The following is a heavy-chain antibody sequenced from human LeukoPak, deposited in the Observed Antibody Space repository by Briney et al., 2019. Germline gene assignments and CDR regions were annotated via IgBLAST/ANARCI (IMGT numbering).Heavy chain of an antibody. CDR1: GFTFSSYA. CDR2: ISYDGSNK. J-gene: IGHJ4*02. Sequence: QPGRSLRLSCAASGFTFSSYAMHWVRQAPGKGLEWVAVISYDGSNKYYADSVKGRFTISRDNSKNTLYLQMSSLRAEDTAVYYCARADDSSGNPFDYWGQGTLVTVSS. CDR3: ARADDSSGNPFDY. V-gene: IGHV3-30*15. D-gene: IGHD3-22*01.